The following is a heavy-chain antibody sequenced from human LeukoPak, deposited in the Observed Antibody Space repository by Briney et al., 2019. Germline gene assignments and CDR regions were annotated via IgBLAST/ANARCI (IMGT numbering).Heavy chain of an antibody. V-gene: IGHV1-18*01. CDR3: ARDNTYYSGSRYYDRFDY. CDR1: GYTFTSYG. CDR2: ISAYNGNT. D-gene: IGHD2-15*01. J-gene: IGHJ4*02. Sequence: ASVKVSCKASGYTFTSYGISWVRQAPGQGLEWMGWISAYNGNTNYAQKLQGRVTMTTDTSTSTAYMELRSLRSDDTAVYYCARDNTYYSGSRYYDRFDYWGQGTLVTVSS.